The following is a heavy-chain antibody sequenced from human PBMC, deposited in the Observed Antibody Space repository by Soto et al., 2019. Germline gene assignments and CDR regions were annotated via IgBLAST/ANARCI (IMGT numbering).Heavy chain of an antibody. CDR3: AKDTSWTIDY. Sequence: PGRSLRLYSVDSGFNFSDNTIHWVRQAPGKGLEWVSLINWDSSEKYYADSVRGRFTISRDNSKNFVYLQVNSLRPEDTALYYCAKDTSWTIDYWGQGTPVTASS. J-gene: IGHJ4*02. CDR1: GFNFSDNT. D-gene: IGHD4-17*01. CDR2: INWDSSEK. V-gene: IGHV3-43*01.